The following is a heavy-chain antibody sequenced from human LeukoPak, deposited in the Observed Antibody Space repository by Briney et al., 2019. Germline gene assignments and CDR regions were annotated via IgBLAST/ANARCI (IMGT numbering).Heavy chain of an antibody. CDR2: INPSGGST. J-gene: IGHJ5*02. CDR1: GYTFTSYY. Sequence: GESLKISCKGSGYTFTSYYMHWVRQAPGQGLEWMGIINPSGGSTSYAQKFQGRVTMTRDTSTSTVYMELSSLRSEDTAVYYCARVGSGNWFDPWGQGTLVTVSS. V-gene: IGHV1-46*01. CDR3: ARVGSGNWFDP. D-gene: IGHD1-26*01.